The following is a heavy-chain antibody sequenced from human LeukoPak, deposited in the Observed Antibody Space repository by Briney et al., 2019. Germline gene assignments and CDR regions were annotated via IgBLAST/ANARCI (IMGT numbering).Heavy chain of an antibody. J-gene: IGHJ4*02. CDR1: GFSFSDYV. V-gene: IGHV3-30-3*01. CDR3: ARGGDLKYCSGGSCYSVDY. Sequence: SGGSLRLSCAPSGFSFSDYVIHWVRQAPGKGLDWVAVISIDGGTKYYADSVKGRLTISRDNSKNMLYLQMNSLRPEDTAVYYCARGGDLKYCSGGSCYSVDYWGQGTLVTVSS. D-gene: IGHD2-15*01. CDR2: ISIDGGTK.